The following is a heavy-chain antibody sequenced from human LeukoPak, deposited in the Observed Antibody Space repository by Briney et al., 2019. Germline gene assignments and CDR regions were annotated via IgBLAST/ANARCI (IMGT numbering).Heavy chain of an antibody. D-gene: IGHD3-3*01. CDR3: AREGSRDYDFWSGYPNWFDP. V-gene: IGHV1-69*04. CDR1: GGTFSSYA. Sequence: ASVKVSCKASGGTFSSYAISWVRQAPGQGLEWMGRIIPIFGIANYAQKFQGRVTITADKSTSTAYMELSSLRSEDTAVYYCAREGSRDYDFWSGYPNWFDPWGQGTLVTVSP. CDR2: IIPIFGIA. J-gene: IGHJ5*02.